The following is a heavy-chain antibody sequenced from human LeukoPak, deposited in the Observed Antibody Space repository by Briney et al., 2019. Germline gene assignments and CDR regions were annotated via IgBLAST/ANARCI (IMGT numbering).Heavy chain of an antibody. CDR1: GFTFDGYT. J-gene: IGHJ4*02. CDR2: ISWDGGST. D-gene: IGHD6-19*01. Sequence: GGSLRLSCAASGFTFDGYTMHWVRQAPGKGLEWVSLISWDGGSTYYADSVKGRFTISRDNSKNSLYLQMNSLRTEDTALYYCAKAGIAVAWRPLDYWGQGTLVTVSS. V-gene: IGHV3-43*01. CDR3: AKAGIAVAWRPLDY.